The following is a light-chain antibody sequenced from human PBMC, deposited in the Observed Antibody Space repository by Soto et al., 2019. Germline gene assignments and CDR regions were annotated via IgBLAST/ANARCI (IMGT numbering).Light chain of an antibody. Sequence: EIVLTQSPGTLSLSPGERATLSCRASQSVSSSYLAWYQQKPGQAPRLLIYGASSRATGIPDRFSGSGSGPDFTLTISRLEHEDCAVYYCQQYGSSPPLTFGQGTKVEIK. V-gene: IGKV3-20*01. CDR2: GAS. CDR3: QQYGSSPPLT. J-gene: IGKJ1*01. CDR1: QSVSSSY.